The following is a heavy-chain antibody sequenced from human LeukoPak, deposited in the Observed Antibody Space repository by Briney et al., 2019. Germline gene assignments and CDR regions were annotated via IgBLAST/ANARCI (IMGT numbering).Heavy chain of an antibody. J-gene: IGHJ4*02. V-gene: IGHV4-39*01. Sequence: SETLSLTCTVSGGSIGSSTYYWGWIRQPPGEGLEWIGSIYYSGSTYYNPSLKSRVTISVDTSKNQFSLKLCSVTAADTAVYYCARPEVGATRGLDYWGQGTLVTVSS. D-gene: IGHD1-26*01. CDR3: ARPEVGATRGLDY. CDR1: GGSIGSSTYY. CDR2: IYYSGST.